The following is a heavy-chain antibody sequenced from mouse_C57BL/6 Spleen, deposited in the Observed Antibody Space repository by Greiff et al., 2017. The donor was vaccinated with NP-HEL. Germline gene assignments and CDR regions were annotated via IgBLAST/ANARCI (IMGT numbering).Heavy chain of an antibody. CDR2: INPNNGGT. CDR1: GYTFTDYY. D-gene: IGHD1-1*01. Sequence: EVQLQQSGPELVKPGASVKISCKASGYTFTDYYMNWVKQSHGKSLEWIGDINPNNGGTSYNQKFKGKATLTVDKSSSTAYMELRSLTSEDSAVYYCARLGGHYGSSPFDYWGQGTTLTVSS. CDR3: ARLGGHYGSSPFDY. V-gene: IGHV1-26*01. J-gene: IGHJ2*01.